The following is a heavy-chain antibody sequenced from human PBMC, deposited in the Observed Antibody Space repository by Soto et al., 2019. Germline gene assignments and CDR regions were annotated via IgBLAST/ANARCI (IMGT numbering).Heavy chain of an antibody. CDR3: ARNDLASPYNWFGP. J-gene: IGHJ5*02. CDR2: MNPNSGNT. D-gene: IGHD1-1*01. V-gene: IGHV1-8*01. Sequence: ASVKVSCKASGYTFTSYDINWVRQATGQGLEWMGWMNPNSGNTGYAQKFQGRVTMTRNTSKSTAYMELSSLRSEDTAVYYCARNDLASPYNWFGPWGQGTLVPVSS. CDR1: GYTFTSYD.